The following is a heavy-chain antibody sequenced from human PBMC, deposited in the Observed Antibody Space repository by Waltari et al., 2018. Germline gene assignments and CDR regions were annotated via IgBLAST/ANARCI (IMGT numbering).Heavy chain of an antibody. D-gene: IGHD6-13*01. CDR2: ISSGGDFI. J-gene: IGHJ3*01. V-gene: IGHV3-21*01. CDR1: GFTFSTYI. Sequence: EVQLVESGGGLVKPGGSLRLSCAASGFTFSTYIMNWVRQAPGKGLGWFSSISSGGDFIYYGDSVQGRFTISRDNAMNSLHLQINSLRVEDTAVYYCARTIVAAGTYDAFDVWGQGTMVTVSS. CDR3: ARTIVAAGTYDAFDV.